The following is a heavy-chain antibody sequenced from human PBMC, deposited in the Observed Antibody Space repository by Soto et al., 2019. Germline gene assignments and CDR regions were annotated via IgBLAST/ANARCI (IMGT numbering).Heavy chain of an antibody. J-gene: IGHJ6*02. CDR1: GYSFSNYA. CDR2: INAGNGNT. D-gene: IGHD3-3*01. Sequence: ASVKVSCKASGYSFSNYAMHWVRQAPGQRLEWMGWINAGNGNTRYSQKLQDRVTITWDTSASTAYMEMSSLRSEDTAIYYCARRITAYYYGMDVWGQGTTVTVSS. V-gene: IGHV1-3*01. CDR3: ARRITAYYYGMDV.